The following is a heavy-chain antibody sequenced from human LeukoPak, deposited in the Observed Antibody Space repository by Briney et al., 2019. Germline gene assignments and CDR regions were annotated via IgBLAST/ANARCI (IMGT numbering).Heavy chain of an antibody. J-gene: IGHJ4*02. CDR2: ISYDGSNK. Sequence: HPGGSLRLSCAASGFTFSSYGMHWVRQAPGKGLEWVAVISYDGSNKYYADSVKGRFTISRDNSKNTLYLQMNSLRAEDTAAYYCAKDRASSGATYYFDYWGQGTLVTVSS. CDR1: GFTFSSYG. V-gene: IGHV3-30*18. CDR3: AKDRASSGATYYFDY. D-gene: IGHD3-22*01.